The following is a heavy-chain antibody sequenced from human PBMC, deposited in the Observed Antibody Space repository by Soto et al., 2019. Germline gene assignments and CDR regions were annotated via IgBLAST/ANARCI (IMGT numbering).Heavy chain of an antibody. CDR2: ISSRGSTI. J-gene: IGHJ6*02. CDR1: GFTFSSFE. V-gene: IGHV3-48*03. CDR3: ARPGSSTYLYYYGMDV. Sequence: GGSLRLSCAASGFTFSSFEMNWVRQAPGKGLEWVAYISSRGSTIYYADSVKGRSTISRDNAKNSLYLQMNSLRAEDTAVYYCARPGSSTYLYYYGMDVWGQGTTFTVSS. D-gene: IGHD2-2*01.